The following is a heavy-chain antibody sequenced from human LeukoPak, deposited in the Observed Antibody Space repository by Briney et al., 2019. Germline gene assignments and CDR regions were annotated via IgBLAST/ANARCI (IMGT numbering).Heavy chain of an antibody. CDR1: GFAMSSHW. CDR2: VNRDGSET. V-gene: IGHV3-7*03. Sequence: GGSLRLSCAASGFAMSSHWMAWVRQVQGRGPEWVANVNRDGSETYYLDSVKGRFTISKDNAKNSLYLQMNSLRAEDTALYHCARNNGMDVWGQGTTVIVSS. CDR3: ARNNGMDV. J-gene: IGHJ6*02.